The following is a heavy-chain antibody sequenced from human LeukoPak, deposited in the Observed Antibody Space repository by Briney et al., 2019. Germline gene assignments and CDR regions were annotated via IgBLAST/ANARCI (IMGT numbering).Heavy chain of an antibody. V-gene: IGHV4-38-2*01. J-gene: IGHJ4*02. CDR1: GYSISRGNY. D-gene: IGHD3-10*01. Sequence: SETLSLTCGVSGYSISRGNYWAWIRQPPGKGLEWIGTIYHTGSTYYNPSLESRVTISVDTSKNEFSLSLNSVTAADTAVYYCARAGWIITSGIDYWGQGALVTVSS. CDR3: ARAGWIITSGIDY. CDR2: IYHTGST.